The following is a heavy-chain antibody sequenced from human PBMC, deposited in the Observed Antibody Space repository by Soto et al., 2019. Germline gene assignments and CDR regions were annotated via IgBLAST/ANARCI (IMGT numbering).Heavy chain of an antibody. D-gene: IGHD4-17*01. CDR3: ATRTTVTKGAPFDY. CDR2: FDPEDGET. CDR1: GYTLTELS. Sequence: VKVSCKVSGYTLTELSMHWVRQAPGKGLEWMGGFDPEDGETIYAQKFQGRVTMTEDTSTDTAYMELSSLRSEDTAVYYCATRTTVTKGAPFDYWGQGTLVTVSS. J-gene: IGHJ4*02. V-gene: IGHV1-24*01.